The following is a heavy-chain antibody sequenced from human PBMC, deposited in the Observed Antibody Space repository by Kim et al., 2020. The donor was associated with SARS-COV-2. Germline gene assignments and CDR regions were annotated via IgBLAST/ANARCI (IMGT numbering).Heavy chain of an antibody. CDR2: IWYDGSNK. D-gene: IGHD1-26*01. J-gene: IGHJ6*02. CDR1: GFTFSSYA. V-gene: IGHV3-33*06. Sequence: GGSLRLSCAASGFTFSSYAMHWVRQAPGKGLEWVAVIWYDGSNKYYADSVKGRFTISRDNSKNTLYLQMNSLRAEDTAVYYCAKGEKRNRVPVYYYYYGMDVWGQGTTVTVSS. CDR3: AKGEKRNRVPVYYYYYGMDV.